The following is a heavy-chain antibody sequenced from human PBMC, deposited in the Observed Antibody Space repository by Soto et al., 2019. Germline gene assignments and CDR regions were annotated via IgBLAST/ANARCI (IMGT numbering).Heavy chain of an antibody. Sequence: GGCLRLSCAASGFTFSGYAMSWVRQAPGKGLEWVSAISGSGGSTYYADSVKGRFPISRDNSKNTLYLQMNILKTEDTAVYYCTSEGYYSGSGSYWPKKNPPLYYYYGMDVWGQATPVTVSS. V-gene: IGHV3-23*01. CDR2: ISGSGGST. J-gene: IGHJ6*02. CDR3: TSEGYYSGSGSYWPKKNPPLYYYYGMDV. CDR1: GFTFSGYA. D-gene: IGHD3-10*01.